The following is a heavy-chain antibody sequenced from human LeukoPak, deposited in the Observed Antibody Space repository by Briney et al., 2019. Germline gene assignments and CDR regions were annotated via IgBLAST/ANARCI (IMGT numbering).Heavy chain of an antibody. CDR2: IKSKTDGGTT. D-gene: IGHD2-15*01. V-gene: IGHV3-15*01. J-gene: IGHJ3*02. CDR3: TTGDCSGGSCHAFDI. Sequence: GGSLRLSCAASGFTFSNAWMSWVRQAPGKGLEWVGRIKSKTDGGTTDYAAPVEGRFTISRDDSKNTLYLQMNSLKIEDTAVYYCTTGDCSGGSCHAFDIWGQGTMVTVSS. CDR1: GFTFSNAW.